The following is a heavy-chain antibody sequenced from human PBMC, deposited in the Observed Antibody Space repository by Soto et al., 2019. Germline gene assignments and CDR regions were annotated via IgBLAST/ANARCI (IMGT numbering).Heavy chain of an antibody. J-gene: IGHJ4*02. CDR3: ARLRHDYVA. V-gene: IGHV4-39*01. D-gene: IGHD3-16*01. Sequence: PSETLSLTCTVSGGSISSSSYYWGWIRQPPGKGLEWIGSIYYTGSTYYNPSLKSRVTISVDTSKNQFSLKLSSVTAADTAVYYCARLRHDYVAWGQGTLVTV. CDR1: GGSISSSSYY. CDR2: IYYTGST.